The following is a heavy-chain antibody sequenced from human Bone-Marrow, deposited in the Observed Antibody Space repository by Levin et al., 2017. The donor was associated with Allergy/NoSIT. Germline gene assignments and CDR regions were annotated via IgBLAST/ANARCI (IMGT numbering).Heavy chain of an antibody. V-gene: IGHV5-51*01. J-gene: IGHJ3*02. CDR3: ARDMPTAHDAFDI. CDR1: GYSFTTYW. D-gene: IGHD2-2*01. Sequence: GESLKISCKGSGYSFTTYWIAWVRQMPGKGLEWMGIIYPGDSDTRYSPSFQGQVTISADKSISTAYLQWSSLKASDTAMYYCARDMPTAHDAFDIWGQGTMVTVSS. CDR2: IYPGDSDT.